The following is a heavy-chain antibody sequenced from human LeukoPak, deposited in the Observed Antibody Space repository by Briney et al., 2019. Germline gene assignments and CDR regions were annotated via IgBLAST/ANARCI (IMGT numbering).Heavy chain of an antibody. D-gene: IGHD1-14*01. J-gene: IGHJ5*02. CDR3: ARDRNPPRPLEFDP. V-gene: IGHV3-30*04. CDR2: ISYDGSNK. Sequence: GGSLRLSCAASGFTFSSYAMHWVRQAPGKGLEWVAVISYDGSNKYYADSVKGRFTISRDNSKNTLYLQMNSLRAEDTAVYYCARDRNPPRPLEFDPWGQGTLVPLSS. CDR1: GFTFSSYA.